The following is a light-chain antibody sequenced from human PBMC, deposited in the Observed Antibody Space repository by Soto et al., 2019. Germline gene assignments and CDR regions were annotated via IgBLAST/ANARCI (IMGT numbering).Light chain of an antibody. V-gene: IGLV2-11*01. CDR1: SSDVGRYDY. CDR3: CSFAGRYSYV. J-gene: IGLJ1*01. CDR2: DVT. Sequence: QSVLTQPRSVSGSPGQSVTISCTGTSSDVGRYDYVSWYQQYPGEAPKLIIYDVTERPSGVPDRFSGSKSGNTASLPISGLRAEDEAPYSCCSFAGRYSYVFGSGTKVIV.